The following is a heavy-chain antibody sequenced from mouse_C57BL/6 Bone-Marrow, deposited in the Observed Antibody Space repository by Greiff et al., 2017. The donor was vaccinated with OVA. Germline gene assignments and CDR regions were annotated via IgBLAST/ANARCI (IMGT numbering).Heavy chain of an antibody. D-gene: IGHD1-1*01. Sequence: VQLQQPGAELVKPGASVKMSCKASGYTFTSYWITWVKQRPGQGLEWIGDIYPGSGSTNYNEKFKSKATLTVDTSSSTAYMQLSSLTSEDSAVYYCARGTTVVVPNWYFDVWGTGTTVTVSS. J-gene: IGHJ1*03. CDR1: GYTFTSYW. CDR3: ARGTTVVVPNWYFDV. CDR2: IYPGSGST. V-gene: IGHV1-55*01.